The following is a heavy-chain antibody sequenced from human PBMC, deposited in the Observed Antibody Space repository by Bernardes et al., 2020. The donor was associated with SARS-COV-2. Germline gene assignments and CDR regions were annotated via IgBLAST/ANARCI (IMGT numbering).Heavy chain of an antibody. V-gene: IGHV3-64*02. CDR3: ARADFSGWERDYGQYV. J-gene: IGHJ6*02. Sequence: GGSLRLSCIASGFTFNSHVMHWVRQAPGKGLKYVSGISSGGGSTTYADSVKGRVTISRDNSKNTLYLQMGSLRPEDTAVYYCARADFSGWERDYGQYVWGQGTTVPGSS. CDR1: GFTFNSHV. D-gene: IGHD6-19*01. CDR2: ISSGGGST.